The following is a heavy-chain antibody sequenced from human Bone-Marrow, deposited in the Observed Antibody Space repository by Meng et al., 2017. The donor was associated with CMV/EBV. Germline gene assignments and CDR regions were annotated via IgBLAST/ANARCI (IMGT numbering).Heavy chain of an antibody. J-gene: IGHJ6*02. V-gene: IGHV4-59*01. CDR3: ASMCSTSSNYYYGMDV. CDR2: IYYSGST. D-gene: IGHD2-2*01. Sequence: SETLSLTCTVSGGSISSYYWSWIRQPPGKGLEWIGYIYYSGSTNYNPSLKSRVTISLDTSKSQFSLKLSSVTAADTAVYYCASMCSTSSNYYYGMDVWGQGTTVTVSS. CDR1: GGSISSYY.